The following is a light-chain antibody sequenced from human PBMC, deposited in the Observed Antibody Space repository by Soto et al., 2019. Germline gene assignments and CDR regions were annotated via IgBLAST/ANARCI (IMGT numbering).Light chain of an antibody. J-gene: IGKJ5*01. Sequence: EILFTQSPGTLSLSPGERATLSCRASQSFNSIYLAWYQQKPGQATRLLIYGASSRANGIPDRFSGSGSGTDFTLTISRLEPEDFAVYYCQQRSNWHQITFGQGTRLEIK. CDR1: QSFNSIY. CDR3: QQRSNWHQIT. CDR2: GAS. V-gene: IGKV3D-20*02.